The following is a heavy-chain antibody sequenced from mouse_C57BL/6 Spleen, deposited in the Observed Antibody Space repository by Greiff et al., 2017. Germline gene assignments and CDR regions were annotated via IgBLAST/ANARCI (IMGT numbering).Heavy chain of an antibody. CDR1: GYTFTDYN. CDR3: APRGGNYGAWFAY. D-gene: IGHD2-1*01. V-gene: IGHV1-22*01. Sequence: EVQLKESGPELVKPGASVKMSCKASGYTFTDYNMHWVKQSHGKSLEWIGYINPNNGGTSYNQKFKGKATLTVNKSSSTAYMELRSLTSEDSAVYYCAPRGGNYGAWFAYWGQGTLVTVSA. CDR2: INPNNGGT. J-gene: IGHJ3*01.